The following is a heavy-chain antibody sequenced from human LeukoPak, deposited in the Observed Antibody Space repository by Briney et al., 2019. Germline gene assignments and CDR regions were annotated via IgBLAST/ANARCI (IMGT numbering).Heavy chain of an antibody. CDR2: IYYSGST. CDR1: GGSISSYY. CDR3: ARDAIGIAGAYDAFDI. Sequence: SSETLSLTCTVSGGSISSYYWSWIRQPPGKGLEWIGYIYYSGSTNYNPSLKSRVTISVDTPKNQFSLKLSSVTAADTAVYYCARDAIGIAGAYDAFDIWGQGTMVTVSS. V-gene: IGHV4-59*01. D-gene: IGHD6-13*01. J-gene: IGHJ3*02.